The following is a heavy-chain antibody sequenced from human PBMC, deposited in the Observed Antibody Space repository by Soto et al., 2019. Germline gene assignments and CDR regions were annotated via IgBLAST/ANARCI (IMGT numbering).Heavy chain of an antibody. CDR1: GYTFTSYD. CDR3: LRGVEQQLVGGYFDY. CDR2: MNPNSGNT. D-gene: IGHD6-13*01. Sequence: ASVKVSCKASGYTFTSYDINWVRQATGQGLEWMGWMNPNSGNTGYAQRFQGRVTMTRNTSISTAYMELSSLGAEDTGVYYCLRGVEQQLVGGYFDYWGQGTLVTVSS. V-gene: IGHV1-8*01. J-gene: IGHJ4*02.